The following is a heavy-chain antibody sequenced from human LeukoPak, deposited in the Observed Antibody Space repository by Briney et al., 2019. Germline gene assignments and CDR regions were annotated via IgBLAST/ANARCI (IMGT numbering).Heavy chain of an antibody. Sequence: SETLSLTCTVSGGSISSYYWSWIRQPPGKGLEWIGYIYYSGSTNYNPSLKSRVTISVDTSKNQFSLKLSSVTAADTAVYYCARVDYGDYPTEWYFDLWGRGTLVTVSS. CDR3: ARVDYGDYPTEWYFDL. D-gene: IGHD4-17*01. J-gene: IGHJ2*01. CDR2: IYYSGST. V-gene: IGHV4-59*01. CDR1: GGSISSYY.